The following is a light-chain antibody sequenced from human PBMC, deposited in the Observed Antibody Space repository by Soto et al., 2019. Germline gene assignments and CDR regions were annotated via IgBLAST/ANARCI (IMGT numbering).Light chain of an antibody. CDR2: NNN. V-gene: IGLV1-51*01. CDR3: GTWDGGLSGVV. CDR1: SSNIGNNY. Sequence: QSVLTQPPSVSAAPGQKVTISCSGTSSNIGNNYVSWYQVLPGTTPKLLLYNNNKRPSGIPDRFSGSKSGTSATLAITGLQTGDEADYYCGTWDGGLSGVVFGGGTQLTVL. J-gene: IGLJ2*01.